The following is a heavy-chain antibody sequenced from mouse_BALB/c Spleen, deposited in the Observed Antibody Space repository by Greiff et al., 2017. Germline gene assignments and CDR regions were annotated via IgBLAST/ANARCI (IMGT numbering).Heavy chain of an antibody. CDR3: ARNWDVYAMDY. CDR1: GFTFSSYT. CDR2: ISNGGGST. Sequence: EVQRVESGGGLVQPGGSLKLSCAASGFTFSSYTMSWVRQTPEKRLEWVAYISNGGGSTYYPDTVKRRFTISRDNAKNTLYLQMSSLKSEDTAMYYCARNWDVYAMDYWGQGTSVTVSS. J-gene: IGHJ4*01. V-gene: IGHV5-12-2*01. D-gene: IGHD4-1*01.